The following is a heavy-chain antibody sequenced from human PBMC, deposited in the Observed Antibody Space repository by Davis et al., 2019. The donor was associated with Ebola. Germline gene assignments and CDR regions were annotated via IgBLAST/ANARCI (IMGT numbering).Heavy chain of an antibody. CDR3: ARDRGSYPWDY. CDR2: LNPNSGGT. D-gene: IGHD1-26*01. CDR1: EYTFTGYY. J-gene: IGHJ4*02. V-gene: IGHV1-2*06. Sequence: AASVKVSCKASEYTFTGYYMHWVRQAPGQGLEWMGRLNPNSGGTNYAQKFQGRVTMTRDTSISTAYMELSRLRSDDTAVYYCARDRGSYPWDYWGQGTLVTVSS.